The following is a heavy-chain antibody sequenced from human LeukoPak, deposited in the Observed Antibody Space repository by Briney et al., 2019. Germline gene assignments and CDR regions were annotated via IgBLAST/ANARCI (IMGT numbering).Heavy chain of an antibody. V-gene: IGHV4-34*01. Sequence: PSETLSLTCAVYGGSFSGYQWSWIRQPPGKGLEWIGEINGGSTNYNPSLKSRVTISVDTSKNQFSLRLSSVTAADTAVYYCARQTFGALYFDSWGQGTLVIVSS. CDR3: ARQTFGALYFDS. CDR2: INGGST. D-gene: IGHD3-10*01. CDR1: GGSFSGYQ. J-gene: IGHJ4*02.